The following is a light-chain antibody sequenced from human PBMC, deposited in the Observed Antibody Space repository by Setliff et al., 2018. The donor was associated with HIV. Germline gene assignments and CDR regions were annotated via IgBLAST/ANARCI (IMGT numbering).Light chain of an antibody. CDR3: QQLKTYPLT. V-gene: IGKV1-9*01. CDR2: GAS. CDR1: QDISSH. Sequence: IQLTQSPSFLSASVGDRVTITCRASQDISSHLAWYQQKPGKAPKLLIYGASTLHSGVPSRFSGSGSGTEFTLTISSLQPEDFAIYYCQQLKTYPLTFGGGTKVDIK. J-gene: IGKJ4*01.